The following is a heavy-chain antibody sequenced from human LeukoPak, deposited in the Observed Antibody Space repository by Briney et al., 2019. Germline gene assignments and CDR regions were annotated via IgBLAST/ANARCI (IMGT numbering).Heavy chain of an antibody. J-gene: IGHJ6*03. D-gene: IGHD6-6*01. CDR3: ARIRIAARRYLYYMDV. V-gene: IGHV1-8*01. Sequence: ASVKVSCKASGYTFTSYDINWVRQATGQGLEWMGWMNPNSGNTGYAQKFQGRVTMTRNTSISTAYMELSSLRSEDTAVYYCARIRIAARRYLYYMDVWGKGTTVTVSS. CDR2: MNPNSGNT. CDR1: GYTFTSYD.